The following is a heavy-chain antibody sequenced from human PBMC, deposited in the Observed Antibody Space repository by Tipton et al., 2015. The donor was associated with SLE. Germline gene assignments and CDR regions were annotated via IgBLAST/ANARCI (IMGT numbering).Heavy chain of an antibody. J-gene: IGHJ3*02. CDR1: GYTFTSYG. V-gene: IGHV1-18*01. CDR3: ARDALYYRNAFDI. Sequence: QVQLVQSGVEVKKPGASVKVPCKASGYTFTSYGICWVRQAPGQGLEWMGWISAYNGDTNYAQKFQGRVTMTTDTSTSTAYMELRSLRSDDTAVYYCARDALYYRNAFDIWGQGTMVTVSS. CDR2: ISAYNGDT. D-gene: IGHD1-14*01.